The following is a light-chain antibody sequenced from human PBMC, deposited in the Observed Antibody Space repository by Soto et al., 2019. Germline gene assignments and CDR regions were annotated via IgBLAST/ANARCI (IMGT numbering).Light chain of an antibody. CDR2: GNT. J-gene: IGLJ1*01. V-gene: IGLV1-40*01. Sequence: QPVLTQPPSVSGAPGQRVTIPCTGSSSNIGAGHDVHWYQRLPGTAPRLLIFGNTNRPSGVPDRFSGSKSGTSASLVITGLQHEDEADYYCQSYDSSLGVSYVFGTGTKVTVL. CDR3: QSYDSSLGVSYV. CDR1: SSNIGAGHD.